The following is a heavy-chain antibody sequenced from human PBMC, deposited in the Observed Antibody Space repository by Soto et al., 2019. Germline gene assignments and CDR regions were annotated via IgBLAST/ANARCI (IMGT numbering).Heavy chain of an antibody. V-gene: IGHV1-69*02. D-gene: IGHD2-2*01. Sequence: QVHLIQSGAEVKKPGSSVKVSCKAAGGTFNTYTLFWVRQAPGHGLEWMGRIIPMLPVTNSAQKFQGRLTLTAPTSTGRAFMELTSLTSDDTAVYYCSIGSWSAETFDVWGQGKMVTVSS. CDR1: GGTFNTYT. J-gene: IGHJ3*01. CDR2: IIPMLPVT. CDR3: SIGSWSAETFDV.